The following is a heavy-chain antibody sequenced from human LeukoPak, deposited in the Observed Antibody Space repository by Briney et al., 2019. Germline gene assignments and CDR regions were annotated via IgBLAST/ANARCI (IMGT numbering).Heavy chain of an antibody. CDR1: GYTLTELS. J-gene: IGHJ4*02. Sequence: ASVKVSCTVSGYTLTELSMHWVRQAPGKGLEWMGGFDPEDGETIYAQKFQGRVTMTEDTSTDTAYMELSSLRSEDTAVYYCATDRGWFGEFGYWGQGTLVTVSS. CDR3: ATDRGWFGEFGY. V-gene: IGHV1-24*01. CDR2: FDPEDGET. D-gene: IGHD3-10*01.